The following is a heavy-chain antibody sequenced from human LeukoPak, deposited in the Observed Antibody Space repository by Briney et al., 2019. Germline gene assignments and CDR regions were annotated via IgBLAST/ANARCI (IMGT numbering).Heavy chain of an antibody. Sequence: SETLSLTCTVSGGSISSGDYYWGWIRQPPGKGLEWIGYIYYSGSTYYNPSIKSRVTISVDTSKNQFSLKLSSVTAADTAVYYCARVIVVVPAANVGGWFDPWGQGTLVTVSS. CDR3: ARVIVVVPAANVGGWFDP. CDR1: GGSISSGDYY. V-gene: IGHV4-30-4*08. D-gene: IGHD2-2*01. CDR2: IYYSGST. J-gene: IGHJ5*02.